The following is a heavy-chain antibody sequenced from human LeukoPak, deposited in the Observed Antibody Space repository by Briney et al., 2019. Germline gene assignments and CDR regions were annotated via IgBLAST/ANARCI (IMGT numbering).Heavy chain of an antibody. CDR3: ARDFKVTISANYYGMDV. V-gene: IGHV3-64*01. D-gene: IGHD4-17*01. J-gene: IGHJ6*02. CDR1: GFTFSSYA. CDR2: ISSNGGST. Sequence: GGSLRLSCAASGFTFSSYAMHWVRQAPGKGLEYVSAISSNGGSTYYANSVKGRFTISRDNAKNSLYLQMNSLRAEDTAVYYCARDFKVTISANYYGMDVWGQGTTVTVS.